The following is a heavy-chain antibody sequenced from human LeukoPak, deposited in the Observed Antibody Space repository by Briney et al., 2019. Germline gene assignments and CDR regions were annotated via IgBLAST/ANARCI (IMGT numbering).Heavy chain of an antibody. V-gene: IGHV4-59*13. Sequence: KSSETLSLTCTVSGDSISPYYWTWIRQPPGKGLEWMGYISYSGNTNYNPSLMSRVTISVDTSKNQFSLKLSSVTAADTAVYYCARGVYIAAAQYGYWGQGTLVTVSS. J-gene: IGHJ4*02. CDR3: ARGVYIAAAQYGY. CDR1: GDSISPYY. D-gene: IGHD6-13*01. CDR2: ISYSGNT.